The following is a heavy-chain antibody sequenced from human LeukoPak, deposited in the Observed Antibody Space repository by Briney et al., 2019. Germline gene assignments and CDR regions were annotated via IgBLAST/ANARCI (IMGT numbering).Heavy chain of an antibody. D-gene: IGHD3-22*01. CDR2: ISGYNGNT. CDR3: ASLKNYYDSSGYLVTDAFDI. V-gene: IGHV1-18*04. CDR1: GNTFTSYY. Sequence: GASVKVSCKAYGNTFTSYYMHWVRQAPGQGLEWMGWISGYNGNTNYAQKLQGRVTMTTDTSTSTAYMELRSLRSDDTAVYYCASLKNYYDSSGYLVTDAFDIWGQGTMVTVSS. J-gene: IGHJ3*02.